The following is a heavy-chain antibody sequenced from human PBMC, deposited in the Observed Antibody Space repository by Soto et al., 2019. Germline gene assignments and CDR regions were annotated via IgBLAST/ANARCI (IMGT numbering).Heavy chain of an antibody. Sequence: ASVKVSCKASGYIFTSYYMHWVRQAPGQGLDWMGVIDPSGDSTSYAQSFQGRVTLTRDASTSTVYMELRSLRSDDTALYYCARDRGRAAAGEYFYYGMDVWGQGSTVTVSS. V-gene: IGHV1-46*01. CDR2: IDPSGDST. J-gene: IGHJ6*02. CDR1: GYIFTSYY. D-gene: IGHD6-13*01. CDR3: ARDRGRAAAGEYFYYGMDV.